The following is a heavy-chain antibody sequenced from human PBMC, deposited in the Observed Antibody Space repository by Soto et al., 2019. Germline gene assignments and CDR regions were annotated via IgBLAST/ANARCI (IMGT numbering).Heavy chain of an antibody. CDR1: GGSISSYY. V-gene: IGHV4-59*01. CDR3: ARDAADAYNFFDAFHI. D-gene: IGHD3-3*01. CDR2: IYYSGST. J-gene: IGHJ3*02. Sequence: QVQLQESGPGLVKPSETLSLTCTVSGGSISSYYWSWIRQPPGKGLEWIGYIYYSGSTNYNPSLKSRVTLSVDTPTHQFSLKLSSVTAADTAVYYCARDAADAYNFFDAFHIWGQGTIVTVSS.